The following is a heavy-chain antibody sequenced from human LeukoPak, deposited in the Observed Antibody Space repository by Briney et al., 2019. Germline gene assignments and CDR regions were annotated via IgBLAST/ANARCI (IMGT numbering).Heavy chain of an antibody. D-gene: IGHD7-27*01. CDR1: GFTFSTYS. J-gene: IGHJ4*02. CDR3: ARDPHWVPGGGLDY. V-gene: IGHV3-21*01. CDR2: ISSSSSYI. Sequence: GGSLRLSCAASGFTFSTYSMNWVRQAPGKGLEWVSSISSSSSYIYYADSVKGRFTISRDNAKNSLYLQMNSLRAEDTAVYYCARDPHWVPGGGLDYWGQGTLVTVSS.